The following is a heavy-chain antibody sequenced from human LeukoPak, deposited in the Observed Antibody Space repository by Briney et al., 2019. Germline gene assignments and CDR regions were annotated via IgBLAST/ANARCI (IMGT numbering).Heavy chain of an antibody. J-gene: IGHJ4*02. CDR2: ISSSGSTI. CDR3: ATQRWVATTPLDY. V-gene: IGHV3-11*01. D-gene: IGHD5-12*01. Sequence: GGSLRLSCAASGFIFSDYYMSWIRQTPGKGLEWISYISSSGSTIYYADSVKGRFTISRDNAKNSLYLQMNSLRAEDTAVYYCATQRWVATTPLDYWGQGTLVTVSS. CDR1: GFIFSDYY.